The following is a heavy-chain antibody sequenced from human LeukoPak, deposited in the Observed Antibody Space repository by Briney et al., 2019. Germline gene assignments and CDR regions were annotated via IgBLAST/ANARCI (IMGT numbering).Heavy chain of an antibody. V-gene: IGHV3-66*01. CDR1: GFTVSSNY. J-gene: IGHJ6*02. D-gene: IGHD4-17*01. CDR2: IYSGGST. CDR3: ARDGRSKGDYPPFYYYYGMDV. Sequence: PGGSLRLSCAASGFTVSSNYMSWVRQAPGKGLEWVSVIYSGGSTYYADSVKGRFTISRDNSKNTLYLQMNSLRAEDTAVYYCARDGRSKGDYPPFYYYYGMDVWGQGTTVTVSS.